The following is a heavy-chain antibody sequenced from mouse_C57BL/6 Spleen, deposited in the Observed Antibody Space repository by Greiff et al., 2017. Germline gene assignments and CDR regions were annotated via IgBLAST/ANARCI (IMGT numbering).Heavy chain of an antibody. Sequence: QVQLKESGPELVKPGASVKISCKASGYAFSSSWMNWVKQRPGKGLEWIGRIYPGDGDTNYNGKFKGKATLTADKSSSTAYMQLSSLTSEDSAVYFCARRANWDGYFDYWGQGTTLTVSS. CDR3: ARRANWDGYFDY. CDR1: GYAFSSSW. V-gene: IGHV1-82*01. CDR2: IYPGDGDT. J-gene: IGHJ2*01. D-gene: IGHD4-1*01.